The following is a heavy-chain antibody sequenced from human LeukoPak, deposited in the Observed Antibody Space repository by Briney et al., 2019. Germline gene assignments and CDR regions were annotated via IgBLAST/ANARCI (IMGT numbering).Heavy chain of an antibody. CDR3: ASSDAFDI. CDR2: IYYSGST. J-gene: IGHJ3*02. Sequence: SETLSLTCTVSGGSISSYYWGWIRQPPGKGLEWIGSIYYSGSTYYNPSLKSRVTISVDTSKNQFSLKLSSVTAADTAVYYCASSDAFDIWGQGTMVTVSS. CDR1: GGSISSYY. V-gene: IGHV4-39*01.